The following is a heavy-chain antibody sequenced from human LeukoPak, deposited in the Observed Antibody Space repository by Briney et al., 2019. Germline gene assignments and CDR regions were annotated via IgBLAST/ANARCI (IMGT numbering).Heavy chain of an antibody. V-gene: IGHV4-61*02. CDR3: ARDDPWEL. J-gene: IGHJ2*01. D-gene: IGHD1-26*01. CDR2: IYTSGST. Sequence: SETLSLTCTVSGGSISSSGYYWSWIRQPAGKGLEWIGRIYTSGSTNYNPSLKSRVTMSVDTSKNQFSLKLSSVTAADTAVYYCARDDPWELWGRGTLVTVSS. CDR1: GGSISSSGYY.